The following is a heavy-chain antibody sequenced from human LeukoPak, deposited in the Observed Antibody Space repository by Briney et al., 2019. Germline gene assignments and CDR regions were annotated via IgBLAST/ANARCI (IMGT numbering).Heavy chain of an antibody. D-gene: IGHD3-3*01. CDR3: AKDQVYDFWSGYYGY. Sequence: GGSLRLSCAASGFTFSSYAMSWVRQAPGKGLEWVSAISGSGGSTYYADPVKGRFTISRDNSKNTLYLQMNSLRAEDTAVYYCAKDQVYDFWSGYYGYWGQGTLVTVSS. J-gene: IGHJ4*02. V-gene: IGHV3-23*01. CDR2: ISGSGGST. CDR1: GFTFSSYA.